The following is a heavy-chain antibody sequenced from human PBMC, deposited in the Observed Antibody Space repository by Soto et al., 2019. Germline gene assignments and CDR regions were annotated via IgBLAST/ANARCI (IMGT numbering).Heavy chain of an antibody. V-gene: IGHV1-46*01. CDR1: GYIFINYH. Sequence: RASVKVSCKASGYIFINYHIHWVRQAPGQGLEWMGIINPSDGSTSYAEKLQGRVTMTTDTSTSTVYMELSSLRSVDTAVYYCARDAVVGTPPRSHLDSWGQGTLVTVST. J-gene: IGHJ4*02. D-gene: IGHD2-15*01. CDR3: ARDAVVGTPPRSHLDS. CDR2: INPSDGST.